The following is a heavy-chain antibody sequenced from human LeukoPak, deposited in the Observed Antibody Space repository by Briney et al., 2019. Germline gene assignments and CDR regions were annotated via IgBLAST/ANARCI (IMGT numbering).Heavy chain of an antibody. D-gene: IGHD1-20*01. J-gene: IGHJ4*02. Sequence: PSETLSLTCAVYGGSFSGYYWSWIRQPPGKGLEWIGEINHSGSTNYNPSLKNRVTISVDTSKNQFSLKLSSVTAADTAVYYCAREDISGIYWGQGTLVTVSS. CDR1: GGSFSGYY. CDR2: INHSGST. CDR3: AREDISGIY. V-gene: IGHV4-34*01.